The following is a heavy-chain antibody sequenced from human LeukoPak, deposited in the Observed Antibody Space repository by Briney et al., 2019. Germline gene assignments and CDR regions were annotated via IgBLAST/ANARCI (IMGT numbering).Heavy chain of an antibody. D-gene: IGHD2-8*01. V-gene: IGHV3-23*01. CDR2: ITGSGATT. CDR3: AKDFGSNGAYWYFDL. J-gene: IGHJ2*01. CDR1: GFTFNNYA. Sequence: GGSLRLSCAASGFTFNNYAMSWVRQAPGKGLEWVSGITGSGATTYYADSVKGRFTISRDNSKNTLYLQMNSLRAEDTAVYYCAKDFGSNGAYWYFDLWGRGTLVTVSS.